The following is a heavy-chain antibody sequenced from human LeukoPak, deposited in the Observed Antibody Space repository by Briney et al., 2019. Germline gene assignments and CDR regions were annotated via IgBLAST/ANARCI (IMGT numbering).Heavy chain of an antibody. CDR1: GYSFTSYW. J-gene: IGHJ6*03. Sequence: GESLKISCKGSGYSFTSYWIGWVRQMPGKGLEWMGIIYPGDSDTRYSPSFQGQVTISAAKSISTAYLQWSSLKASDTAMYYCARQSSGWSPYYYYYMDVWGKGTTVTISS. CDR3: ARQSSGWSPYYYYYMDV. CDR2: IYPGDSDT. V-gene: IGHV5-51*01. D-gene: IGHD6-19*01.